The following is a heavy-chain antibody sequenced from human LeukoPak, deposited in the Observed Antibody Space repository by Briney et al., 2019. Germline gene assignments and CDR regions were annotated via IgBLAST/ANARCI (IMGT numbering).Heavy chain of an antibody. J-gene: IGHJ6*03. CDR2: ISYDGSNK. V-gene: IGHV3-30*03. Sequence: PGGSLRLSCAASGFTFSSYGMHWVRQAPGKGLEWVAVISYDGSNKYYADSVKGRFTISRDNSKNTLYLQMNSLRSEDTAVYYCARARLAAISPYYYMDVWGKGTTVTVSS. D-gene: IGHD2-15*01. CDR3: ARARLAAISPYYYMDV. CDR1: GFTFSSYG.